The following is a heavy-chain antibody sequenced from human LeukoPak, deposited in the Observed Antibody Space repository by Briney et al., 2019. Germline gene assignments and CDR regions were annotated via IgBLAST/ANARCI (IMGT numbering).Heavy chain of an antibody. D-gene: IGHD4-17*01. CDR1: GGSISSYY. J-gene: IGHJ4*02. Sequence: PSETLSLTCTVSGGSISSYYWSWIRQPPGKGLEWIGYTHYSGSTNYNPSLKSRVTISVDTSKNQFSLKLSSVTAADTAVYYCARSNTGPLPGYWGQGTLVTVSS. V-gene: IGHV4-59*01. CDR2: THYSGST. CDR3: ARSNTGPLPGY.